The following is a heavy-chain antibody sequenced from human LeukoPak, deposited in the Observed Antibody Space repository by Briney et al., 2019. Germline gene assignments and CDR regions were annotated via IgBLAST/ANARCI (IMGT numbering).Heavy chain of an antibody. CDR2: IRSKAYGGTT. CDR1: GFTFGDYA. CDR3: TREIRGYSYGLDYYYYMDV. D-gene: IGHD5-18*01. Sequence: GGSLRLSCTASGFTFGDYAMSWVRQAPGKGLEWVGFIRSKAYGGTTEYAASVKGRFTISRDDSKSIAYLQMNSLKTEDTAVYYCTREIRGYSYGLDYYYYMDVWGKGTTVTVSS. V-gene: IGHV3-49*04. J-gene: IGHJ6*03.